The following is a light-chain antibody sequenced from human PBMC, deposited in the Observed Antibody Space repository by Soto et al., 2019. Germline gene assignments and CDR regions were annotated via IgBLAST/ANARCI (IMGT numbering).Light chain of an antibody. Sequence: QSVLTQPASVSGSPGQSITISCTGTSGDVGGYNYVSWYQQHPGKAPKLMIYEVNYRPSGVSNRFSGSKSGNTASLTISGLQAEDEADYYCSAYTSSSSHYVFGTGTQVTVL. V-gene: IGLV2-14*01. J-gene: IGLJ1*01. CDR2: EVN. CDR3: SAYTSSSSHYV. CDR1: SGDVGGYNY.